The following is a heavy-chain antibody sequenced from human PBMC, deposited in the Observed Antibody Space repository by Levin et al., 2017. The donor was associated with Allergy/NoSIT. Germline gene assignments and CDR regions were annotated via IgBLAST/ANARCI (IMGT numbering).Heavy chain of an antibody. D-gene: IGHD3-16*01. CDR3: ARDVGYNYDSSTRRFGAFDI. CDR2: INTNTGTP. V-gene: IGHV7-4-1*02. J-gene: IGHJ3*02. CDR1: GYTFNSFA. Sequence: GESLKISCKASGYTFNSFAINWVRQAPGQGLEWMGWINTNTGTPTYAQAFTGRFVFSLDTSVSAAYLQISRLKAEDTAAYYCARDVGYNYDSSTRRFGAFDIWGQGTVVTVSS.